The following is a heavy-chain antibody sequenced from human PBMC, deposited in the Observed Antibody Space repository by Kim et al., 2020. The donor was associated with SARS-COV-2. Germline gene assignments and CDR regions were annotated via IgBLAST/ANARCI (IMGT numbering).Heavy chain of an antibody. D-gene: IGHD3-22*01. CDR3: AKAYYYDSGHNWFDP. Sequence: GGSLRLSCAASGFTFSSYAMSWVRQAPGKGLEWVSAISGSGGSTYYADSVKGRFTISRDNSKKTLYLQMNSLRAEDTAVYYCAKAYYYDSGHNWFDPWGQGTLVTVSS. V-gene: IGHV3-23*01. J-gene: IGHJ5*02. CDR1: GFTFSSYA. CDR2: ISGSGGST.